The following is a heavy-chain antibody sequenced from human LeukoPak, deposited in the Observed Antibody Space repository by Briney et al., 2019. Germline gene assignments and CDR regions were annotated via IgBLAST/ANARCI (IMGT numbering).Heavy chain of an antibody. V-gene: IGHV3-7*01. CDR2: IKQDGSEK. J-gene: IGHJ6*03. CDR1: GFTFSSYW. D-gene: IGHD6-19*01. CDR3: ARAITPQWLVSYYYYYMDV. Sequence: GGSLRLSCAASGFTFSSYWMSWVRQAPGKGLEWVANIKQDGSEKYYVDSVKGRFTISRDNAKNSLYLQMNSLRAEDTAVYYCARAITPQWLVSYYYYYMDVWGKGTTVTISS.